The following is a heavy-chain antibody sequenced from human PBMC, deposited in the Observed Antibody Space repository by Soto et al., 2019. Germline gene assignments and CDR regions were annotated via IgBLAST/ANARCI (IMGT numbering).Heavy chain of an antibody. V-gene: IGHV3-23*04. CDR1: GFTVSSNY. D-gene: IGHD3-10*01. Sequence: EVQLVESGGGLIQPGGSLRLSCAASGFTVSSNYMSWVRQAPGKGLEWVSAISGSGGSTYYADSVKGRFTISRDNSKNTLYLQMNSLRAEDTAVYYCAKAPTNYGSGSYYYYWGQGTLVTVSS. CDR2: ISGSGGST. J-gene: IGHJ4*02. CDR3: AKAPTNYGSGSYYYY.